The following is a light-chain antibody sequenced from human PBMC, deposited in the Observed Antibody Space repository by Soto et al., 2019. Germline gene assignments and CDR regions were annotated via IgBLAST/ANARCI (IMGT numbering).Light chain of an antibody. CDR2: DVT. CDR3: SSYRAYRTLEV. CDR1: SSNIGNNY. V-gene: IGLV2-14*03. J-gene: IGLJ1*01. Sequence: QSVLTQSPSVSAAPGQKVTISCSGSSSNIGNNYVSWYQQHPGKAPKLVIYDVTSRPSGIPNRFSGSKSGFTASLTISGLQAEDDAHYFCSSYRAYRTLEVFGTGTKVTVL.